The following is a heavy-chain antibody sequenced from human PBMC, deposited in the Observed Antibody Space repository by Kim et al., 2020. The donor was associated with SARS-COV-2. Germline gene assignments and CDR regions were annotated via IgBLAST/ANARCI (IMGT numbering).Heavy chain of an antibody. CDR2: IYHSGST. CDR3: ARGSYCSSTSCYYDY. Sequence: SETLSLTCAVSGGSISSGGYSWSWIRQPPGKGLEWIGYIYHSGSTYYNPSLKSRVTISVDRSKNQFSLKLSSVTAADTAVYYCARGSYCSSTSCYYDYWGQGTLVTVSS. D-gene: IGHD2-2*01. V-gene: IGHV4-30-2*01. J-gene: IGHJ4*02. CDR1: GGSISSGGYS.